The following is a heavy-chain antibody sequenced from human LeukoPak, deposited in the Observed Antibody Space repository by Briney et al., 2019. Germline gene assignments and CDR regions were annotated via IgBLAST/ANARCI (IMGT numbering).Heavy chain of an antibody. CDR2: IQQDGSVK. Sequence: GGSLRLSCAASGFTFSSYWMNWVRQAPGKGLEWVADIQQDGSVKYYVDSVKGRFTISRDNAKNSLYLQMNSLRVEDTAVYYCAREVSGTFDVWGQGTMVTVSS. D-gene: IGHD6-19*01. J-gene: IGHJ3*01. V-gene: IGHV3-7*01. CDR3: AREVSGTFDV. CDR1: GFTFSSYW.